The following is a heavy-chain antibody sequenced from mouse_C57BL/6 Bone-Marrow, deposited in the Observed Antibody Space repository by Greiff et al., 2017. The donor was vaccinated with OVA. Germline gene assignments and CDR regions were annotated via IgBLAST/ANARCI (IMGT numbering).Heavy chain of an antibody. V-gene: IGHV5-4*01. CDR2: ISDGGSYT. J-gene: IGHJ4*01. CDR1: GFTFSSYA. D-gene: IGHD1-1*01. Sequence: EVQGVESGGGLVKPGGSLKLSCAASGFTFSSYAMSWVRQTPEKRLEWVATISDGGSYTYYPDNVKGRFTISRDNAKNNLYLQMSHLKSEDTAMYYCARDRLLRYYYAMDYWGQGTSVTVSS. CDR3: ARDRLLRYYYAMDY.